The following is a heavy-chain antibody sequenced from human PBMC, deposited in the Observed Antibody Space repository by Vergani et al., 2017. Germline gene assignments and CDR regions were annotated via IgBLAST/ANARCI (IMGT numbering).Heavy chain of an antibody. CDR2: ISSSSSYI. J-gene: IGHJ4*02. D-gene: IGHD5-12*01. Sequence: EVQLVESGGGLVKPGGSLRLSCAASGFTFSSYRMNWVRQAPGKGLEWVSSISSSSSYIYYADSVKGRFTISRDNAKDSLYLQMNSLRAEDTAVYYCARDSRRILGYSGYIEWLGTEAFDYWGQGTLVTVSS. CDR3: ARDSRRILGYSGYIEWLGTEAFDY. V-gene: IGHV3-21*01. CDR1: GFTFSSYR.